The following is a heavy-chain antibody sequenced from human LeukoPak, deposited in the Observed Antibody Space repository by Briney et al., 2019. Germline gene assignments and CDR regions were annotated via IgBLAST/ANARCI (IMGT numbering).Heavy chain of an antibody. CDR2: INPNSGET. CDR3: ARPLIRGTRFDY. CDR1: GYTFTGYY. V-gene: IGHV1-2*02. J-gene: IGHJ4*02. Sequence: ASVKVSCKASGYTFTGYYMHWVRQAPGQGLEWMGWINPNSGETHSAQKFQGRVTMTRDTSISTAYMEVNSLRSDDTAVYYCARPLIRGTRFDYWGQGTLVTVSS. D-gene: IGHD3-10*01.